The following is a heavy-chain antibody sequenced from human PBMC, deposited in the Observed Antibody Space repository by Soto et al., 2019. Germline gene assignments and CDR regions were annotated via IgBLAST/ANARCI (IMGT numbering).Heavy chain of an antibody. D-gene: IGHD3-10*01. CDR3: AKDKGSSDYYYGMDV. CDR2: ISYDGSNK. J-gene: IGHJ6*02. CDR1: GFTFSSYG. V-gene: IGHV3-30*18. Sequence: QVQLVESGGGVVQPGRSLRLSCAASGFTFSSYGMHWVRQAPGKGLEWVAVISYDGSNKYYGDSVKGRFTISRDNSKNTLYLQMNSLRAEDTAVYYCAKDKGSSDYYYGMDVWGQGTTVTVSS.